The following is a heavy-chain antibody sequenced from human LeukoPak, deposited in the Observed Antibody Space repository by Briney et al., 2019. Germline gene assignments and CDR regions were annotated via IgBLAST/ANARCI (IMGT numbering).Heavy chain of an antibody. CDR1: GGSISSYY. CDR2: IYYSGST. CDR3: ARVSRDYGGAFDI. Sequence: SETLSLTCTVSGGSISSYYWSWIRRPPGKGLEWIGYIYYSGSTNYNPSLKSRVTISVDTSKNQFSLKLSSVTAADTAVYYCARVSRDYGGAFDIWGQGTMVTVSS. V-gene: IGHV4-59*01. D-gene: IGHD4-17*01. J-gene: IGHJ3*02.